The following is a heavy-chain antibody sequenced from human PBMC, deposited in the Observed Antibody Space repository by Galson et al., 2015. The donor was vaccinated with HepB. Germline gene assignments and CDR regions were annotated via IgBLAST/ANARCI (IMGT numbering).Heavy chain of an antibody. Sequence: QSGAEVKKPGESLKISCKASGYTFSSYAMHWVRQAPGQRLEWMGWINAGNGNTKSSQEFQGRVTITRDTSASTAYMDLSSLRSEDTAVYYCARDSGYTYGYADYYYGMDVWGQGTTVTVSS. V-gene: IGHV1-3*01. CDR2: INAGNGNT. CDR3: ARDSGYTYGYADYYYGMDV. CDR1: GYTFSSYA. J-gene: IGHJ6*02. D-gene: IGHD5-18*01.